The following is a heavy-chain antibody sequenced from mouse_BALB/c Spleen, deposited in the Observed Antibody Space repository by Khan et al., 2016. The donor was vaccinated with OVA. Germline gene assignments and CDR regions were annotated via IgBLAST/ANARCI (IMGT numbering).Heavy chain of an antibody. J-gene: IGHJ4*01. V-gene: IGHV1-77*01. D-gene: IGHD2-1*01. CDR1: GYTFTDYD. Sequence: QVQLQQSGPELVKPGASVKMSCKASGYTFTDYDIRWVKQRTGQGLEWIGEIYPGSGRTYYNEKFKGKATLTADKSSNTAYMPLSSLTSEDSAVYFCAKIFYGNSYAMDYWGQGTAVTVSS. CDR3: AKIFYGNSYAMDY. CDR2: IYPGSGRT.